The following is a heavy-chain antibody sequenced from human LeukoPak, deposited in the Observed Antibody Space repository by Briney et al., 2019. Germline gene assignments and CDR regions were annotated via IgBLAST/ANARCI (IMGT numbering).Heavy chain of an antibody. CDR3: AKGKSRERSSPFDP. CDR1: GGSISSSCYN. J-gene: IGHJ5*02. D-gene: IGHD1-26*01. Sequence: PSETLCLTCTVSGGSISSSCYNWGWIRQRPGKGLEWIGRIYYSGSTYYNPSLKSRVTISVDTSKNHFSLKLSYVTAAVTAVYYCAKGKSRERSSPFDPWGQGTLVTVSS. V-gene: IGHV4-39*02. CDR2: IYYSGST.